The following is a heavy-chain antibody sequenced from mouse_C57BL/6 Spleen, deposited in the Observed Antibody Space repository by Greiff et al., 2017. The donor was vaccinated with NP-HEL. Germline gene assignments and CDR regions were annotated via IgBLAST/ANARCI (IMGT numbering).Heavy chain of an antibody. V-gene: IGHV1-66*01. CDR3: ARDDYGAMDY. CDR2: IYPGSGNT. J-gene: IGHJ4*01. CDR1: GYSFTSYY. Sequence: VQLQQSGPELVKPGASVKISCKASGYSFTSYYIHWVKQRPGKGLEWIGWIYPGSGNTKYNEKFKGKAKLTADTSSSTAYMQLSSLTSEDSAVYYCARDDYGAMDYWGQGTSVTVSS. D-gene: IGHD2-4*01.